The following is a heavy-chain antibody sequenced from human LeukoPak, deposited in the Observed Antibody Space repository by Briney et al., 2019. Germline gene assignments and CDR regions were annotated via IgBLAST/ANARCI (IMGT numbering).Heavy chain of an antibody. V-gene: IGHV4-59*01. D-gene: IGHD5-12*01. CDR1: GGSFSGYY. CDR3: ARFIVATNANFDY. Sequence: SETLSLTCAVYGGSFSGYYWSWIRQPPGKGLEWIGYIYYSGSTNYDPSLKSRVTISVDTSKNQFSLKLSSVTAADTAVYYCARFIVATNANFDYWGQGTLVTVSS. CDR2: IYYSGST. J-gene: IGHJ4*02.